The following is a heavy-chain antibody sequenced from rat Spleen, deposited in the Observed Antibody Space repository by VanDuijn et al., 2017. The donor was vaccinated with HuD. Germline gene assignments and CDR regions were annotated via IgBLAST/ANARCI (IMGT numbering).Heavy chain of an antibody. CDR2: ISYGDTSGHSST. CDR1: GFTFSDYG. D-gene: IGHD1-12*02. J-gene: IGHJ2*01. V-gene: IGHV5-29*01. Sequence: EVQLVESGGGLVQPGRSLKLSCAASGFTFSDYGMAWVRQAPTKGLEWVATISYGDTSGHSSTYYRDSVKGRFTISRDIAKNTQYLQMDSLRSEDTATYYCARMGDYFDYWGQGVMVTVSS. CDR3: ARMGDYFDY.